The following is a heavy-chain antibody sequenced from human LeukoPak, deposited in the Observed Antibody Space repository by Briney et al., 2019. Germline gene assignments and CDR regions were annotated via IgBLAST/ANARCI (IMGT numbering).Heavy chain of an antibody. D-gene: IGHD5-12*01. V-gene: IGHV4-31*03. J-gene: IGHJ3*02. Sequence: SETLSLTCTVSGGPISSGGYYWSWIRQHPGEGLEWIGYIYYSGSTYYNPSLKSRVTISVHTSKNQFSLKLSSVTAADAAVYYCARDPRGGYLTSGDAFDIWGQGTMVTVSS. CDR3: ARDPRGGYLTSGDAFDI. CDR2: IYYSGST. CDR1: GGPISSGGYY.